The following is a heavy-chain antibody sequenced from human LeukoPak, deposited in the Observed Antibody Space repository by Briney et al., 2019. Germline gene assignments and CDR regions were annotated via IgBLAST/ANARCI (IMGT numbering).Heavy chain of an antibody. V-gene: IGHV4-39*07. Sequence: SETLSLTCSVSGGSISESNYYWGWIRQPPGKGLEWIGSIYFSGNTYHNSSLKSRVTISVDTSKNQFSLKLNSVTAADTAVYYCARDLTSRYWGQGTLVTVSS. D-gene: IGHD3-16*01. J-gene: IGHJ4*02. CDR2: IYFSGNT. CDR3: ARDLTSRY. CDR1: GGSISESNYY.